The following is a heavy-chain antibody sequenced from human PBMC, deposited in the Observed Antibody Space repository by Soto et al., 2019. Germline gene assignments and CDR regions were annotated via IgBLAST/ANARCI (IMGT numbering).Heavy chain of an antibody. J-gene: IGHJ6*02. CDR2: IYPGDSDT. V-gene: IGHV5-51*01. CDR3: ACSIRYCSGGNCYGYGMDV. D-gene: IGHD2-15*01. CDR1: WFRFTTHW. Sequence: GEALKTPLYGLWFRFTTHWIGWVPQGPGKGLGWMGMIYPGDSDTRYSPSFQGQVTISADKSINTAHLQWSSLRASDTAIYYGACSIRYCSGGNCYGYGMDVWGQGTTVTVSS.